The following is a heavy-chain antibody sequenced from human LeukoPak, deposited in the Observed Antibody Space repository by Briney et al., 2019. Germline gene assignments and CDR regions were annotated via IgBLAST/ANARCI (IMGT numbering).Heavy chain of an antibody. D-gene: IGHD3-3*02. CDR3: ISAHGY. CDR2: ILPGGKES. Sequence: GGSLRLSCVVSGYSFSINMMTWVCAAPGKGLEWVATILPGGKESYRVDSVKGRFIISRDNAKNSLFLQMNSLRGDDTALYYCISAHGYWVQGTLVTVSS. J-gene: IGHJ4*02. V-gene: IGHV3-7*01. CDR1: GYSFSINM.